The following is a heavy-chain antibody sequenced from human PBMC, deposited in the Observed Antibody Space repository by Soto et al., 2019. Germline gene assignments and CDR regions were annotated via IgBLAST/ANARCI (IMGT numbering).Heavy chain of an antibody. V-gene: IGHV4-34*01. CDR3: ARAPPLIAVADTRGTNWFDP. CDR1: GGSFSGYY. Sequence: QVQLQQWGAGLLKPSETLSLTCAVYGGSFSGYYWSWIRQPPGKGLEWIGEINHSGSTNYNPSLNSRVTITVDTSKSQFSLKLSSVTAADTAVYYCARAPPLIAVADTRGTNWFDPWGQGTLVTVSS. J-gene: IGHJ5*02. CDR2: INHSGST. D-gene: IGHD6-19*01.